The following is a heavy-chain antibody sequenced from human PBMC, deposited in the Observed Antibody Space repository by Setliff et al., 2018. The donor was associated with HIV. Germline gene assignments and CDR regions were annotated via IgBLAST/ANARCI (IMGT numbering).Heavy chain of an antibody. J-gene: IGHJ4*02. CDR2: VHSTGST. Sequence: SETLSLTCTVSGGSFSTYYWSWIRQPAGEGPEYIGRVHSTGSTKYNPSLKSRLTMSVDSSGNQFSLTLTSVTAADTAVYYCAGDPNTGWYYLDFWGPGALVTVSS. D-gene: IGHD6-19*01. CDR3: AGDPNTGWYYLDF. V-gene: IGHV4-4*07. CDR1: GGSFSTYY.